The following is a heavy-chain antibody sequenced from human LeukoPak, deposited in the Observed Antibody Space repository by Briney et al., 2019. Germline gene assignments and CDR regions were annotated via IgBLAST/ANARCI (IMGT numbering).Heavy chain of an antibody. CDR2: IYYSGST. J-gene: IGHJ6*02. D-gene: IGHD6-13*01. Sequence: SETLSLSCTVSGGSVSTAGYYWRWIRQPPGKGLEWIGFIYYSGSTNYNPSLKSRVTISVDTSKKQFSLKLSSVTAADTAVYYCARHGAAAGHYYYYGMDVWGQGTAVTVSS. V-gene: IGHV4-61*08. CDR1: GGSVSTAGYY. CDR3: ARHGAAAGHYYYYGMDV.